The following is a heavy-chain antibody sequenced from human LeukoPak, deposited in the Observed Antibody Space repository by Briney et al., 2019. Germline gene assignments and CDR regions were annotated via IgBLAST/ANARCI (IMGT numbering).Heavy chain of an antibody. D-gene: IGHD2-15*01. CDR3: AREWSWGPPAGFDY. V-gene: IGHV1-8*01. CDR2: MNPNSGNT. J-gene: IGHJ4*02. CDR1: GYTFTSYD. Sequence: ASVKVSCKASGYTFTSYDINWVRQATGQGLEWMGWMNPNSGNTGYAQKFQGRVTVTRNTSISTAYMELSRLRSDDTAVYYCAREWSWGPPAGFDYWGQGTLVTVPS.